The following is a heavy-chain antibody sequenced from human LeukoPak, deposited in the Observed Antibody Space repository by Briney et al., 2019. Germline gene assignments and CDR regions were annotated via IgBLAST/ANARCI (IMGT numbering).Heavy chain of an antibody. Sequence: PSETLSLTCTVSGGSISSYYWSWVRQPAGKGLEWIGRVYASGSGITNYNPSLKSRVTMSVDTSQNQFSLKLRSVTAADTAVYYCARDRDWNYAFDIWGQGTMVTVSP. CDR1: GGSISSYY. J-gene: IGHJ3*02. D-gene: IGHD1-7*01. V-gene: IGHV4-4*07. CDR2: VYASGSGIT. CDR3: ARDRDWNYAFDI.